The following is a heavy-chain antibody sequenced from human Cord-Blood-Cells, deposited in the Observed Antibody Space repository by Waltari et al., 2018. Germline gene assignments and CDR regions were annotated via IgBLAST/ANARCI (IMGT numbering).Heavy chain of an antibody. J-gene: IGHJ4*02. CDR2: INHRGST. D-gene: IGHD4-17*01. CDR1: GGSFSGYY. CDR3: ARGRDYGDYY. V-gene: IGHV4-34*01. Sequence: QVQLQQWGAGLLKPSETLSLTCAVYGGSFSGYYWSWIRQPPGKGLEWIGEINHRGSTNYNPSLKRRVTISVDTSKNQFSLKLSSVTAADTAVYYCARGRDYGDYYWGQGTLVTVSS.